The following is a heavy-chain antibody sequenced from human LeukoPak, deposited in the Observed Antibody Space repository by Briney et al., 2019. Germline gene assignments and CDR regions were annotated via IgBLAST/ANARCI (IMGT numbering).Heavy chain of an antibody. V-gene: IGHV1-8*01. J-gene: IGHJ5*02. CDR1: GYTFTIYE. CDR3: ARGPRFDP. Sequence: ASVKVSCKASGYTFTIYEFNWVRQAPGQGLEWLGYISPDTGNTGYAQKFQGRVTMTRDTSISTTYMELSSLASKDTAVYYCARGPRFDPWGQGTLVTVSS. CDR2: ISPDTGNT.